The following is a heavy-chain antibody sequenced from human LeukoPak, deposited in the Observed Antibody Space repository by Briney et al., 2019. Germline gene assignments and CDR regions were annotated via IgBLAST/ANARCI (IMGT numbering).Heavy chain of an antibody. CDR2: ISSSSNTI. CDR1: GFTFSSYS. Sequence: GGSLRLSCAASGFTFSSYSMNWVRQAPGKGLEWVSYISSSSNTIYYADSVKGRFTISRDNAKNSLYLQMNSQRDEDTAVYYCARHGALNDYGDYFDFWGQGTLVTVSS. J-gene: IGHJ4*02. V-gene: IGHV3-48*02. D-gene: IGHD4-17*01. CDR3: ARHGALNDYGDYFDF.